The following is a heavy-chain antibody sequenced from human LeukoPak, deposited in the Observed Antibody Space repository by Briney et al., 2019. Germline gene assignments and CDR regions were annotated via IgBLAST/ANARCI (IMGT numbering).Heavy chain of an antibody. CDR3: ARVRGVTNFDY. Sequence: PGGSLRLSCAASGFTFSSYSMNWVRQAPGKGLEWVSSISSSSSYIYYAGSVKGRFTISRDNAKNSLYLQMNSLRAEDTAVYYCARVRGVTNFDYWGQGTLVTVSS. D-gene: IGHD3-10*01. CDR1: GFTFSSYS. J-gene: IGHJ4*02. CDR2: ISSSSSYI. V-gene: IGHV3-21*01.